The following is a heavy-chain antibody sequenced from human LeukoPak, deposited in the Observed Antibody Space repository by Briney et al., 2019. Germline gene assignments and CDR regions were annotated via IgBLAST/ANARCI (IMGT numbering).Heavy chain of an antibody. D-gene: IGHD5-18*01. V-gene: IGHV4-34*01. J-gene: IGHJ6*03. CDR3: ARLPGYSYGWYYMDV. Sequence: PSETLSLTCAVYGGSFSGYYWSWIRQPPGKGLEWIGEINHSGSTNYNPSLKSRVTISVDTSKNQFSLKLSFVTAADTAVYYCARLPGYSYGWYYMDVWGKGTTVTVSS. CDR2: INHSGST. CDR1: GGSFSGYY.